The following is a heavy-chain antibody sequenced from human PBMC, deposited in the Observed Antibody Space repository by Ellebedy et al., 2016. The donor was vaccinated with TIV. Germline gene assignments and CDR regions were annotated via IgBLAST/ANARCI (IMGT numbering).Heavy chain of an antibody. CDR2: SRNKAKSYTT. J-gene: IGHJ4*02. D-gene: IGHD1-1*01. CDR3: ARDTTSDY. CDR1: GFTFSDHY. Sequence: GESLKISCAVSGFTFSDHYMDCVRLAPGKGPEWVGRSRNKAKSYTTDYAASVKGRVTISRDDSKNSLYLQMNSLKTEDTAIYYCARDTTSDYWGQGALVTVSS. V-gene: IGHV3-72*01.